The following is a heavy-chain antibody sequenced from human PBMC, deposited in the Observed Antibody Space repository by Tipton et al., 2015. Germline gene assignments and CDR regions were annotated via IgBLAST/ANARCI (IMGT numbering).Heavy chain of an antibody. Sequence: SLRLSCAASGFTFSRYWMSWVRQTPGKGLEWAGQIKNDGSNKYYLDSMEGRFSISRDNAKNSLYLQMNTLRAEDTGVYYCARDVNGGYYDVWGQGTTVTVSP. V-gene: IGHV3-7*01. CDR1: GFTFSRYW. D-gene: IGHD3-10*01. CDR2: IKNDGSNK. J-gene: IGHJ3*01. CDR3: ARDVNGGYYDV.